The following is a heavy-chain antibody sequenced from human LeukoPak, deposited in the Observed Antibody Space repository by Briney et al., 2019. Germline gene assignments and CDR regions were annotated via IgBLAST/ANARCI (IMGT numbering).Heavy chain of an antibody. Sequence: SGGSLRLSCAASGFTFSNYAMSWVRQAPGKGLEWVSAISGSGGSTEYADSVKGRFTISRDRSKNTLYLQMKSLRAEDTAVYYCAKPQYSSSWTDAFDIWGRGTVVTVSS. J-gene: IGHJ3*02. CDR1: GFTFSNYA. CDR3: AKPQYSSSWTDAFDI. V-gene: IGHV3-23*01. CDR2: ISGSGGST. D-gene: IGHD6-13*01.